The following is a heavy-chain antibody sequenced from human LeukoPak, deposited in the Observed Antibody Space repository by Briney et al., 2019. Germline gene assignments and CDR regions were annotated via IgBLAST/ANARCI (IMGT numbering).Heavy chain of an antibody. CDR3: AKDGGLWVSAHWGDS. CDR2: ITTGDGNT. CDR1: GFTFSSYT. D-gene: IGHD7-27*01. V-gene: IGHV3-23*01. J-gene: IGHJ4*02. Sequence: PGGSLRLSCTASGFTFSSYTMTWVRQAPGKGLKWVSTITTGDGNTYYADSVKGRFTVSRYDSKNTLYLQMNSLRAEDTAVYYCAKDGGLWVSAHWGDSWGRGTLVTVSS.